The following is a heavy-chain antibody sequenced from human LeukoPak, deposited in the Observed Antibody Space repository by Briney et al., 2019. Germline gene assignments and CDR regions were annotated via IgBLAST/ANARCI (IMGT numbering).Heavy chain of an antibody. V-gene: IGHV1-8*03. CDR3: ARNPDCSSTSCYNWFDP. J-gene: IGHJ5*02. CDR1: GYTFTSYD. D-gene: IGHD2-2*01. Sequence: ASVKVSCKASGYTFTSYDINWVRQATGQGLEWMGWMNPNSGNTGYAQKFQGRVTITRNTSISTAYMELSSLRSEDTAVYYCARNPDCSSTSCYNWFDPWGQGTLVTVSS. CDR2: MNPNSGNT.